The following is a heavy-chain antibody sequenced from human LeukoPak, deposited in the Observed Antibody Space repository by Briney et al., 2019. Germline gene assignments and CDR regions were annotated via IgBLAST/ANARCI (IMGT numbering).Heavy chain of an antibody. J-gene: IGHJ6*03. D-gene: IGHD3-3*01. Sequence: PWETLSLTCAVSGGSFSGFYWSWIRQPPGKGLEWIGEINHSGSTNYNPSLKSRVTISVDTSRNQFSLKLSSVTAADTAVYYCARSAYRNYDFWSGPPPYYYMDVWGKGTTVTVSS. V-gene: IGHV4-34*01. CDR1: GGSFSGFY. CDR2: INHSGST. CDR3: ARSAYRNYDFWSGPPPYYYMDV.